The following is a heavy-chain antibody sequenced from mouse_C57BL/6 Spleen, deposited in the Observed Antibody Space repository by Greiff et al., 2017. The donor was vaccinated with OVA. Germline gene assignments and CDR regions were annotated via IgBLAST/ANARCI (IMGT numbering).Heavy chain of an antibody. D-gene: IGHD1-1*01. CDR3: ATGSSYRYFDV. Sequence: VQLQQPGAELVRPGSSVKLSCKASGYTFTSYWMHWVKQRPIQGLEWIGNIDPSDSATHYNQKFKDKATLTVDKSSSTAYMQLSSLTSEDSAVYYCATGSSYRYFDVWGTGTTVTVSS. V-gene: IGHV1-52*01. CDR1: GYTFTSYW. J-gene: IGHJ1*03. CDR2: IDPSDSAT.